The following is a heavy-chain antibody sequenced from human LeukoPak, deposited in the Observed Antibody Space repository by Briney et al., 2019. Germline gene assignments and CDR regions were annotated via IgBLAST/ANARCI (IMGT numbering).Heavy chain of an antibody. V-gene: IGHV4-59*12. Sequence: EPSETLSLTCTVSGGSISSYYWSWIRQPPGKGLEWIGYIYYRGSANYNPSLKSRVTISVDTSKNQFSLKLSSVTAADTAVYYCAREEVGTIFGVVNWFDPWGQGTLVTVSS. J-gene: IGHJ5*02. CDR2: IYYRGSA. CDR1: GGSISSYY. CDR3: AREEVGTIFGVVNWFDP. D-gene: IGHD3-3*01.